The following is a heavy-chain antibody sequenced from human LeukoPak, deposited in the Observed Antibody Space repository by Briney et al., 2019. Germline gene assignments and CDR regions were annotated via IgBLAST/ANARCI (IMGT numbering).Heavy chain of an antibody. CDR1: GFTFSSYA. CDR2: ISTHGDST. J-gene: IGHJ6*02. D-gene: IGHD3-10*01. CDR3: AATYGSGSWYYYYGVDV. V-gene: IGHV3-64*04. Sequence: GGSLRLSCSASGFTFSSYAMHWVRQAPGKGLEYVSAISTHGDSTYYADSVKGRFTISRDNSKNTLYLQMNSLRAEDTAVYYCAATYGSGSWYYYYGVDVWGQGTTVTVSS.